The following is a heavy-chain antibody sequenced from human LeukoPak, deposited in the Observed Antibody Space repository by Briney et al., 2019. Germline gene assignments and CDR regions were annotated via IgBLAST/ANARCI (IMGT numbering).Heavy chain of an antibody. CDR2: IKEDGTEK. CDR1: GFTFNSYW. J-gene: IGHJ4*02. Sequence: GGSLRLSCAASGFTFNSYWMNWVRQAPGKGLEWVASIKEDGTEKYYVDSVKGQFTIFRDNARNSLYLQMNSLRAEDTAVYYCAPSGSNYDLAYWGQGTLVTVSS. D-gene: IGHD3-3*01. V-gene: IGHV3-7*01. CDR3: APSGSNYDLAY.